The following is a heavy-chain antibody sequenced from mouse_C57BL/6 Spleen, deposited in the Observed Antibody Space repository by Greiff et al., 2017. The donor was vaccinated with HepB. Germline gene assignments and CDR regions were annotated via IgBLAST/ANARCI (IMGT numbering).Heavy chain of an antibody. CDR3: AKKGNWDPYAMDY. D-gene: IGHD4-1*01. Sequence: QVQLQQSGPGLVQPSQSLSITCTVSGFSLTSYGVHWVRQSPGKGLEWLGVIWRGGSTDYNAAFMSRLSITKDNSKSQVFFKMNSLQADDTAIYYCAKKGNWDPYAMDYWGQGTSVTVSS. V-gene: IGHV2-5*01. CDR1: GFSLTSYG. J-gene: IGHJ4*01. CDR2: IWRGGST.